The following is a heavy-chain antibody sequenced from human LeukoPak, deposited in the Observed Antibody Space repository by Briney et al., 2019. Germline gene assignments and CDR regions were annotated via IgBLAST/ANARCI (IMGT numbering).Heavy chain of an antibody. J-gene: IGHJ4*02. V-gene: IGHV3-33*01. CDR1: GFTFNGYA. D-gene: IGHD2/OR15-2a*01. CDR2: IWHDGNNK. CDR3: ARDWMGSTRLAGDY. Sequence: GGYLRLSCAASGFTFNGYAMHWVRPAPGKGLEWVAVIWHDGNNKYYADSVKGRFTISRDNSKNTVYLQMNSLRAEDTAVYYCARDWMGSTRLAGDYWGQGTLVTVSS.